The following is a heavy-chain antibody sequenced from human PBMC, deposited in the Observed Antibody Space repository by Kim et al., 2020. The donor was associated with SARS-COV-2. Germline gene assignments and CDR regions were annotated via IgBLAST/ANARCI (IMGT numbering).Heavy chain of an antibody. J-gene: IGHJ6*02. Sequence: GGSLRLSCAASGFTFSSYWMSWVRQAPGKGLEWVANIKQDGSEKYYVDSVKGRFPISRDNAKNSLYLQMNSLRAEDTAVYYCAREGSNYYYGMDVWGQGTTVTVSS. CDR2: IKQDGSEK. CDR3: AREGSNYYYGMDV. V-gene: IGHV3-7*03. CDR1: GFTFSSYW. D-gene: IGHD2-15*01.